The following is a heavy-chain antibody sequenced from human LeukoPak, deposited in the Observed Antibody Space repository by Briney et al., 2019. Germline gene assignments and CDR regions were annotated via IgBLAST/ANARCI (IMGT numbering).Heavy chain of an antibody. CDR1: GFTFSRYA. CDR2: ITGSGGST. J-gene: IGHJ3*01. CDR3: AKDPAYYYDSSGYSGTFDF. D-gene: IGHD3-22*01. Sequence: QPGGSLRLSCAAYGFTFSRYAMSWVRQVLGKGLEWVSSITGSGGSTYYADSVKGRFTISRDNSKNTLYLQMNSLRAEDTAVYYCAKDPAYYYDSSGYSGTFDFWGQGTMVTFSS. V-gene: IGHV3-23*01.